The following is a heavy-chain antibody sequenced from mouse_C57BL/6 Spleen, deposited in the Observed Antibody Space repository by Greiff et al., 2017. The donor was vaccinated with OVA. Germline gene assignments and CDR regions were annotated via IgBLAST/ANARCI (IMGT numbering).Heavy chain of an antibody. CDR3: AREGAPNYGSSYRYVDV. J-gene: IGHJ1*03. V-gene: IGHV1-55*01. CDR1: GYTFSSYW. D-gene: IGHD1-1*01. Sequence: QVQLQQPGAELVKPGASVTMSCKASGYTFSSYWITWVKQRPGQGLEWIGDIYPGRGSTNYNEKFQSKAKLTVDTSSSTAYMQLSSLTSEDSAVYYCAREGAPNYGSSYRYVDVWGTGTTVTVSS. CDR2: IYPGRGST.